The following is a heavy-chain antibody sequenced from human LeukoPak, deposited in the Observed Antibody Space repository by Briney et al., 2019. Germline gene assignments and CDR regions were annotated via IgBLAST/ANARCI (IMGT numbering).Heavy chain of an antibody. CDR2: IYYSGST. Sequence: SETLSLTCTVSGGSISSSSYYWGWIRQPPGKGLEWIGSIYYSGSTYYNPSLKSRVTISVDTSKNQFSLKLSSVTAADTAVYYCARRIVGATTPRKYYFVYWGQGTLVTVSS. CDR3: ARRIVGATTPRKYYFVY. J-gene: IGHJ4*02. V-gene: IGHV4-39*01. CDR1: GGSISSSSYY. D-gene: IGHD1-26*01.